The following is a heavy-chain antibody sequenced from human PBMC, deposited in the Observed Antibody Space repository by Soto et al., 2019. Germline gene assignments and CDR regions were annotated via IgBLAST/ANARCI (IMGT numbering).Heavy chain of an antibody. D-gene: IGHD3-10*01. J-gene: IGHJ4*02. CDR2: IRSRSSTI. V-gene: IGHV3-48*01. Sequence: EVQLVESGGDLVQPGGSLRLSCAASGFTFSSFGMNWVRQAPGKGLEWISYIRSRSSTIYYADFVKGRFTSSRDDGKNSLYLQLTSLRAEDTAVYYCARMSPFFGGWRFDYWGQGILVTVSS. CDR3: ARMSPFFGGWRFDY. CDR1: GFTFSSFG.